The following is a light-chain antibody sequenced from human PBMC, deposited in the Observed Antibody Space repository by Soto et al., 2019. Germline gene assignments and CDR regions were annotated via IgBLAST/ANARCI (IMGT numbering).Light chain of an antibody. CDR3: NSYTNNNTFV. CDR2: EVS. Sequence: QSALTQPASVSGSPGQSITISCTGTSSDVGGYNYVSWFQQHPGKAPKLMIYEVSNRPSGVSNRFSGSRSGNTASLTTSGLQSEDEAEYYCNSYTNNNTFVFGTGTKLTVL. V-gene: IGLV2-14*01. CDR1: SSDVGGYNY. J-gene: IGLJ1*01.